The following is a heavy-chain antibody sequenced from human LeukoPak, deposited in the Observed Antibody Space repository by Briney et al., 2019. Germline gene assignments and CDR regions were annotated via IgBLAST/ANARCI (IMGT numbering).Heavy chain of an antibody. Sequence: GGSLRLSCAASGFTFDDYAMRWVRQAPGKWLEWVSLISWDGGSTYYTGSVKGRFTISRDKSKISLYLQMNSLRAEDTALYYCAKEAGIAAAGPFDYWGQGTLVTVSS. CDR3: AKEAGIAAAGPFDY. J-gene: IGHJ4*02. CDR1: GFTFDDYA. CDR2: ISWDGGST. D-gene: IGHD6-13*01. V-gene: IGHV3-43D*03.